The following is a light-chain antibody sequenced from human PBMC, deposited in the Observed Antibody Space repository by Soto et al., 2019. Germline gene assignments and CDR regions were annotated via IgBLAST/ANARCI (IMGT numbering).Light chain of an antibody. CDR2: DAS. CDR1: QSVSIY. CDR3: QQRSNWPPKIT. V-gene: IGKV3-11*01. Sequence: EIVLTQSPGTLSLSPGERATLPCRASQSVSIYLAWYQQKPGQAPRLLIYDASNRATGIPARFSGSGSGTDFTLTISSLEPEDFAVYYCQQRSNWPPKITFGQGTRLEIK. J-gene: IGKJ5*01.